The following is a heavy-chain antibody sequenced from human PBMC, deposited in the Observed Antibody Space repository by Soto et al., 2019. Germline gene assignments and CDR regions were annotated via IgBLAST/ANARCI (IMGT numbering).Heavy chain of an antibody. CDR1: GFTFSSYA. Sequence: GGSLRLSCAASGFTFSSYAMHWVRQAPGKGLEWVAVISYDGSNKDYADSVKGRFTISRDNSKNTLYLQLNSLRAEDTAVYYCAKPTYSGTYSPRPPIDYWGQGTLVTVSS. J-gene: IGHJ4*02. CDR3: AKPTYSGTYSPRPPIDY. CDR2: ISYDGSNK. D-gene: IGHD1-26*01. V-gene: IGHV3-30*18.